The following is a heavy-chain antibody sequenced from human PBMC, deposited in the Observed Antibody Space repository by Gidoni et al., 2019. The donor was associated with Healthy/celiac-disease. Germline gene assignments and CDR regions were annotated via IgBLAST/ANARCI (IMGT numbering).Heavy chain of an antibody. J-gene: IGHJ3*02. V-gene: IGHV4-34*01. CDR3: ARGREMATKNAFDI. CDR1: GGSFSGYY. CDR2: INHSGST. Sequence: QVQLQQWGAGLLMPSETLSLTCAVYGGSFSGYYWSWFRQPPGKGLEWIGEINHSGSTNYNPSLKSRVTISVDKSKNQFSLKLSSVTAADTAVYYCARGREMATKNAFDIWGQGTMVTVSS. D-gene: IGHD5-12*01.